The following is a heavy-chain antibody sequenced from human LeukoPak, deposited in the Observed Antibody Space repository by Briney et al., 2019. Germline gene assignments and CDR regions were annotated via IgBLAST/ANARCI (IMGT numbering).Heavy chain of an antibody. CDR2: INHSGGT. Sequence: SETLSLTCAVYGGSFSGYYWSWIRQSPGKGLEWIGEINHSGGTNYNPSLKSRVTISVDTSKNQFSLKLSSVTAADTAVYYCARGSRWFDPWGQGTLVTVSS. CDR1: GGSFSGYY. V-gene: IGHV4-34*01. J-gene: IGHJ5*02. CDR3: ARGSRWFDP.